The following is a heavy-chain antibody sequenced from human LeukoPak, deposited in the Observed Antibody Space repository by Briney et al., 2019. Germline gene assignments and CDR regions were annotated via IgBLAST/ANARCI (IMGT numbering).Heavy chain of an antibody. CDR1: GLTFTDYW. CDR2: IRQDGSEK. Sequence: GGSLRLSCEAPGLTFTDYWMNWVGQAPGKDPEWVASIRQDGSEKTYVDSVKGRFTISRDNTKNSLSLQLNGLRAEDTAVYYCARDGTAAGPYFDLWGQGTLVTVSS. CDR3: ARDGTAAGPYFDL. D-gene: IGHD6-13*01. V-gene: IGHV3-7*01. J-gene: IGHJ4*01.